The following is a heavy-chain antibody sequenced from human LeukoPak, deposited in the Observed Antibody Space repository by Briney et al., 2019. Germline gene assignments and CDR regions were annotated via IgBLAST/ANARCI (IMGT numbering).Heavy chain of an antibody. V-gene: IGHV1-18*01. CDR2: ISAYNGNT. CDR1: GYTFTSYG. CDR3: ARFRRSHLARNAFDI. Sequence: GASVKVSCKASGYTFTSYGISWVRQAPGQGLEWMGWISAYNGNTNYAQKLQGRVTMTTDTSTSTAYMELRSLRSDDTAVYYCARFRRSHLARNAFDIWSQGTMVTVSS. J-gene: IGHJ3*02. D-gene: IGHD3-10*01.